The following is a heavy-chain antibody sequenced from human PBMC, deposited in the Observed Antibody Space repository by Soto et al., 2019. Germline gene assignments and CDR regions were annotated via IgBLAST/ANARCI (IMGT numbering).Heavy chain of an antibody. CDR3: ARDNYGSNGYHSGFHP. J-gene: IGHJ5*02. CDR2: IYFSETT. CDR1: GGSVTGPYN. D-gene: IGHD3-10*01. V-gene: IGHV4-31*03. Sequence: TLSLTCTVSGGSVTGPYNWTWLRPFPGKGLEGSGYIYFSETTFYNPSLKSRVTISVDKSKNQFSLQLTSITPADTAVYYCARDNYGSNGYHSGFHPWGQGTRVT.